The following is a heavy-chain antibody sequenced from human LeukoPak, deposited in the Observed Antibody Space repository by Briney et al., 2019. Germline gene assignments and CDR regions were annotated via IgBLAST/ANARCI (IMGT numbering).Heavy chain of an antibody. CDR2: ISGSGDTT. Sequence: PGGSLRLSCAASGFTFTTYAMTWVRQAPGKGLEWVSTISGSGDTTYCADSVKGRFTSSRDNAKNSLFLQMNSLRAEDTATYFCARVVGYYGSGNYYFDYWGQGTLVTVSS. V-gene: IGHV3-23*01. CDR1: GFTFTTYA. J-gene: IGHJ4*02. D-gene: IGHD3-10*01. CDR3: ARVVGYYGSGNYYFDY.